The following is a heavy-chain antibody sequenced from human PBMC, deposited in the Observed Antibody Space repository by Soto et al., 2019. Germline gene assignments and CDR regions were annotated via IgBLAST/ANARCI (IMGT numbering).Heavy chain of an antibody. J-gene: IGHJ3*02. CDR2: ISSSGTYT. V-gene: IGHV3-21*01. Sequence: EVQLVESGGGLAKPGGSLRLSCAASGFTFSSYTMNWVRQAPGKGLEWVSFISSSGTYTYYADSLKGRFTISRDNAKASLYLQMNRLRAEDTAVCYCARKKGDTFDIWGQGTMVTVSS. CDR1: GFTFSSYT. CDR3: ARKKGDTFDI.